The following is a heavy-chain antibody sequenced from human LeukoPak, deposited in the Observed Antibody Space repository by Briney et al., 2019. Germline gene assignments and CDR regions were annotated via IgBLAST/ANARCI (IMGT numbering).Heavy chain of an antibody. V-gene: IGHV4-59*01. CDR3: ARGEGTMVRGVGPFDS. CDR1: GGSTSGNY. J-gene: IGHJ4*02. Sequence: SETLSLTCTVSGGSTSGNYWGWIRQPPGKGLESIGYVYYDGVARYNPSLESRVIISIDTSKNQMSLKVTSVTAADTAVYYCARGEGTMVRGVGPFDSWSRGTLVTVSS. CDR2: VYYDGVA. D-gene: IGHD3-10*01.